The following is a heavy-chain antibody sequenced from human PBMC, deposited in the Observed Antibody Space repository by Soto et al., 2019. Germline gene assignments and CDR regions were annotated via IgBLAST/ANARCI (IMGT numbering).Heavy chain of an antibody. Sequence: ASVXVSCKASGYTLTSYGISWVRQAPGQGLEWMGWISAYNGNTNYAQKLQGRVTMTTDTSTSTAYMELRSLRSDDTAVYYCARATYYDSSGYCFDYWGQGTLVTVSS. CDR2: ISAYNGNT. CDR1: GYTLTSYG. V-gene: IGHV1-18*01. D-gene: IGHD3-22*01. J-gene: IGHJ4*02. CDR3: ARATYYDSSGYCFDY.